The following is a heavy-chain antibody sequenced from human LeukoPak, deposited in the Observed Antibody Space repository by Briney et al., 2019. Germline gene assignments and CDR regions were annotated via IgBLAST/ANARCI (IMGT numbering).Heavy chain of an antibody. V-gene: IGHV3-33*01. D-gene: IGHD1-26*01. J-gene: IGHJ3*02. CDR1: GFTFSSYG. CDR2: IWYDGSNK. Sequence: PGGSLRLSCAASGFTFSSYGMHWVRQAPGKGLEGVAVIWYDGSNKYYADSVKGRFTISRDNSKNTLYLQMNSLRAEDTAVYYCARDFSTLGATGDAFDIWGQGTMVTVSS. CDR3: ARDFSTLGATGDAFDI.